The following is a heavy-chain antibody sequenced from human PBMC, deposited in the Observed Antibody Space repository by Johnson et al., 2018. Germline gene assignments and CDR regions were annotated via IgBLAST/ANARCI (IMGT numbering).Heavy chain of an antibody. CDR2: MNPHSGDT. Sequence: QVQLVQSGAEVKEPGASVKVSCKASGYTFTSYVFNWVRQASGHGLEWMGWMNPHSGDTGYAQKFQGRVTITRDTSLSTAYMELSSLRSEDTAVYYCLSGSYYAVDIWGQGTMVTVSA. J-gene: IGHJ3*02. D-gene: IGHD1-26*01. CDR1: GYTFTSYV. V-gene: IGHV1-8*01. CDR3: LSGSYYAVDI.